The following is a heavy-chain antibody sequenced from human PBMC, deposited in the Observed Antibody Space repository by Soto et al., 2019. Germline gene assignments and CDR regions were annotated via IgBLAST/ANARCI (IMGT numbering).Heavy chain of an antibody. D-gene: IGHD1-26*01. CDR2: IYYSGTT. CDR1: GDSISSGNYY. V-gene: IGHV4-31*03. CDR3: ACTHYTANSGPFDY. Sequence: SETLSLTCTVSGDSISSGNYYWSWIRQHPERGLESIGYIYYSGTTYYNPSLESRVSISADTSENQFFLKVNSVTVADTAVYYCACTHYTANSGPFDYWGQGTLVTVSS. J-gene: IGHJ4*02.